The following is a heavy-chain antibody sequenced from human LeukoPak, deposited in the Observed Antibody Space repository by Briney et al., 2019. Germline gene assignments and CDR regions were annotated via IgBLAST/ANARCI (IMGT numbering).Heavy chain of an antibody. CDR3: ATYPITCYYGSGSPYYFDY. CDR2: FDPEDGET. Sequence: ASVKVSCKVSGYTLTELSMRWVRQAPGKGLEWMGGFDPEDGETIYAQKFQGRVTMTEDTSTDTAYMELSSLRSEDTAVYYCATYPITCYYGSGSPYYFDYWGQGTLVTVSS. V-gene: IGHV1-24*01. D-gene: IGHD3-10*01. CDR1: GYTLTELS. J-gene: IGHJ4*02.